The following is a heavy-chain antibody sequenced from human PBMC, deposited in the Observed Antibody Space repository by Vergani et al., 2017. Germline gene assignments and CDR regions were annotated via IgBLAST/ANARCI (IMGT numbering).Heavy chain of an antibody. Sequence: QVQLQESGPGLVKPSQTLSLTCTVSGGSVSSGDYYWTWIRQPPGKGLELIGYIYYSGSTYYNPSLKSRLTISVDTSKNQFSLKLSSVTAADTAVYYCGRVADFYGLGSRLLDLWGQGILVTVSS. CDR3: GRVADFYGLGSRLLDL. J-gene: IGHJ5*02. D-gene: IGHD3-10*01. CDR2: IYYSGST. CDR1: GGSVSSGDYY. V-gene: IGHV4-30-4*08.